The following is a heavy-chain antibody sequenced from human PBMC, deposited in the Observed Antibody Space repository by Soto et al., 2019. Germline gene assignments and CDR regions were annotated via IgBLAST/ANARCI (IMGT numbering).Heavy chain of an antibody. CDR1: GLTVSLNC. V-gene: IGHV3-53*02. D-gene: IGHD2-2*01. CDR2: IHTDGNT. J-gene: IGHJ1*01. Sequence: EVQVVETGGGLIQPGGSLRLSCAVSGLTVSLNCLSWVRQAPGKGLEWVSVIHTDGNTYYADFAKDRFTIARDYSKNVLYLQMGVLRAEDTAVYYCANGVQSSYAYGGEGTLVTVTS. CDR3: ANGVQSSYAY.